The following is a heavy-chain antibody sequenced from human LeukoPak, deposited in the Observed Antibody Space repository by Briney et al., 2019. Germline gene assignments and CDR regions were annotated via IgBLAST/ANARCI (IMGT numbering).Heavy chain of an antibody. J-gene: IGHJ6*03. D-gene: IGHD4-11*01. CDR1: GFTFSSYW. V-gene: IGHV3-74*01. Sequence: GGSLRLSCAASGFTFSSYWMHWVRQAPGKGLVWVSRINSDGSSTSYADSVKGRFTISRDNAKNTLYLQMNSLGAEDTAVYYCARGLPYYYYMDVWGKGTTVTVSS. CDR2: INSDGSST. CDR3: ARGLPYYYYMDV.